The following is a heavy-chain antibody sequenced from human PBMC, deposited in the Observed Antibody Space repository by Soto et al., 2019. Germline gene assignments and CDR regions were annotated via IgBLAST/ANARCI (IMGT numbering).Heavy chain of an antibody. J-gene: IGHJ3*02. V-gene: IGHV3-21*01. CDR2: ISSSSSYI. Sequence: WGSLRLPWGAFWFTLRNLSINWVPQAPGKGLEWVSSISSSSSYIYYADSVKGRFTISRDNAKNSLYLQMNSLRAEDTAVYYCARDLSGNGDAFDIWGQGTMVTVSS. CDR1: WFTLRNLS. D-gene: IGHD1-1*01. CDR3: ARDLSGNGDAFDI.